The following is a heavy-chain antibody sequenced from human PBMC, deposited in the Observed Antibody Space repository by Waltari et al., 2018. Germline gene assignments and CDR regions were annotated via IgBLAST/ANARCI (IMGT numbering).Heavy chain of an antibody. V-gene: IGHV4-39*01. CDR2: LSYSGTT. CDR3: AAYIGASVGTAAFDV. Sequence: QLQLQESGPGLVKPSETLSLPCSVPGGTLTSNRHYWGWIRQPPGQGLEWIGTLSYSGTTYISPSLKSRVTLSRDTSRNQLSLKLGSVTATDTAVYYCAAYIGASVGTAAFDVWGQGTMVNVSS. D-gene: IGHD5-12*01. J-gene: IGHJ3*01. CDR1: GGTLTSNRHY.